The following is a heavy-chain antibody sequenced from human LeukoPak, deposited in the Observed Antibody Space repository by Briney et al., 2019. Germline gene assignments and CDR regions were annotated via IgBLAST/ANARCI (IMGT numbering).Heavy chain of an antibody. J-gene: IGHJ3*02. CDR3: ARAAIRAAFDI. CDR1: GYTFTDYY. V-gene: IGHV1-2*02. CDR2: INPNSGGT. Sequence: GASVTVSCKASGYTFTDYYMHWVRQAPGHALEWMGWINPNSGGTNYAQKFQGRVTMTRDTSISTAYMELSRLRSDDTAVYYCARAAIRAAFDIWGQGTMVTVSS.